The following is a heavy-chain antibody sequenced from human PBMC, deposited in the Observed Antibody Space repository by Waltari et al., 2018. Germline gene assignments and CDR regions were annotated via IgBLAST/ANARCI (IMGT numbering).Heavy chain of an antibody. CDR1: GFTFSSYA. J-gene: IGHJ4*02. D-gene: IGHD3-10*01. V-gene: IGHV3-30-3*01. CDR3: ARVFYGSGIDY. CDR2: RSNDGSNK. Sequence: QVQLVESGGGVVQPGRSMRLSCAASGFTFSSYAMNWGRQAPGKGLEWVAGRSNDGSNKYYADSVKGRFTISRDNAKNTLYLQMNSLRAEDTAVYYCARVFYGSGIDYWGQGTLVTVSS.